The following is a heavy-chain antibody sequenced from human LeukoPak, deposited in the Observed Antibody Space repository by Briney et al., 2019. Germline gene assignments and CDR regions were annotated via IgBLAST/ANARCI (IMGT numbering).Heavy chain of an antibody. D-gene: IGHD2-2*01. CDR3: ARGRFVVVSAAMGDRRRGMDV. J-gene: IGHJ6*04. V-gene: IGHV4-34*01. Sequence: SETLSLTCAVYGGSFSGYYWNWIRQPPGKGLEWIGEINHSGSTNYNPSLKSRVTISVDTSKNQFSLKLSSVTAADTAVYYCARGRFVVVSAAMGDRRRGMDVWGKGTTVTVSS. CDR1: GGSFSGYY. CDR2: INHSGST.